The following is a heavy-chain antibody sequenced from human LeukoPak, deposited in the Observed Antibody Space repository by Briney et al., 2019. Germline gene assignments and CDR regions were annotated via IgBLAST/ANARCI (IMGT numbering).Heavy chain of an antibody. CDR3: VRGGLSMQREDVFDL. CDR2: ISASPYI. D-gene: IGHD2/OR15-2a*01. Sequence: GGSLRLSCAGSGFAFSAYSMNWARQAPGKGLEWVSSISASPYIYYADSVKDRFITFRDNAKSSLYLQMNSLRAEDTAVYYCVRGGLSMQREDVFDLWGQGTMVTVSS. J-gene: IGHJ3*01. CDR1: GFAFSAYS. V-gene: IGHV3-21*01.